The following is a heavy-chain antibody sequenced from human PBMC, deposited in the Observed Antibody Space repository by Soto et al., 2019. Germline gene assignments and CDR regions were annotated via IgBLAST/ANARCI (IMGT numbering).Heavy chain of an antibody. D-gene: IGHD2-15*01. CDR3: AKDQSSGGSWYYGMEV. Sequence: GGSLRLSCAASGFTFSSYGMHWVRQAPGKGLEWVAVISYDGSNKYYADSVKGRFTISRDNSKNTLYLQMNSLRAEDTAVYYCAKDQSSGGSWYYGMEVWGPGNTVTVSS. CDR1: GFTFSSYG. V-gene: IGHV3-30*18. J-gene: IGHJ6*02. CDR2: ISYDGSNK.